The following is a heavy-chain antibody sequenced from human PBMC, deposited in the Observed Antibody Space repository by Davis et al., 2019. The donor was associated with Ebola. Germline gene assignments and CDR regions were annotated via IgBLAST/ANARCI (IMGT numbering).Heavy chain of an antibody. Sequence: GESLKISCAASGFTFSSHAMNWVRQAPGKGLEWVSGTSGSGGSTFYADSVKGRFTISRDNSKNTLFLQMSSLRAEDTAVYYCARDSGMYVSFGYWGRGTLVTVSS. V-gene: IGHV3-23*01. CDR3: ARDSGMYVSFGY. CDR1: GFTFSSHA. J-gene: IGHJ4*02. CDR2: TSGSGGST. D-gene: IGHD1-26*01.